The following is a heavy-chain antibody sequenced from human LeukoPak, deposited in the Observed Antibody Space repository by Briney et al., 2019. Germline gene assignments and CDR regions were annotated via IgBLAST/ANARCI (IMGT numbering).Heavy chain of an antibody. V-gene: IGHV3-33*01. Sequence: PGRSLRLSCAASGFDFNTYVMHWVRQAPGKGLEWVAVIWYDGSNKYYIDSVKGRFTISRENSKSTLFLQMNSLRAEDTAAYYCARTYYHGSGRPLGGLGYWGQGTLVTVPS. J-gene: IGHJ4*02. CDR1: GFDFNTYV. CDR3: ARTYYHGSGRPLGGLGY. D-gene: IGHD3-10*01. CDR2: IWYDGSNK.